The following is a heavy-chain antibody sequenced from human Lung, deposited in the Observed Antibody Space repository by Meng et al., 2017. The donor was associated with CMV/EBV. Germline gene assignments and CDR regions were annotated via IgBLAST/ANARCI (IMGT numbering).Heavy chain of an antibody. Sequence: QVQLVQSGAEVKKPGASVKVSCKASGYTFTGYHMHWLRQAPGQGLEWVGRITPSSGGTTYAQKFQGRVTMTRDTSISTAYMELSSLRSDDAAIYYCVRANLGSADYWGQGTLVTVSS. D-gene: IGHD7-27*01. CDR2: ITPSSGGT. CDR3: VRANLGSADY. J-gene: IGHJ4*02. V-gene: IGHV1-2*06. CDR1: GYTFTGYH.